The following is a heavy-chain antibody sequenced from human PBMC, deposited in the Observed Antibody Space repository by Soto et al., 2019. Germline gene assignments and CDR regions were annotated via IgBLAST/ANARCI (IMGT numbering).Heavy chain of an antibody. CDR1: GYTFTSYG. CDR3: ARVEGYCSGGSCYCDAFDI. CDR2: ISAYNGNT. J-gene: IGHJ3*02. Sequence: QVQLVQSGAEVKKPGASVKVSCKASGYTFTSYGISWVRQAPGQGLEWMGWISAYNGNTNYAQKLQGRVTMTTDTSTSTAYMELRSRRSDDTAVYYCARVEGYCSGGSCYCDAFDIWGQGTMVTVSS. V-gene: IGHV1-18*01. D-gene: IGHD2-15*01.